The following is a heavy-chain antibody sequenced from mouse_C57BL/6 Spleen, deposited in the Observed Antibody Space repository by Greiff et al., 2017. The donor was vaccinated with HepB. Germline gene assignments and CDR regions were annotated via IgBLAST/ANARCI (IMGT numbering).Heavy chain of an antibody. J-gene: IGHJ1*03. CDR1: GYTFTSYW. CDR2: INPSNGGT. Sequence: QVQLQQSGTELVKPGASVKLSCKASGYTFTSYWMHWVKQRPGQGLEWIGNINPSNGGTNYNEKFKSKATLTVDKSSSTAYMQLSSLTSEDSAVYYCARGDYYGSRPHWYFDVWGTGTTVTVSS. V-gene: IGHV1-53*01. D-gene: IGHD1-1*01. CDR3: ARGDYYGSRPHWYFDV.